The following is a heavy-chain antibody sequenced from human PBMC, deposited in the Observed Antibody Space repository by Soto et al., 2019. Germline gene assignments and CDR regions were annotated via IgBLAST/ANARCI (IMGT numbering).Heavy chain of an antibody. CDR2: IWYDGSNK. J-gene: IGHJ4*02. CDR1: GFTFSSYG. Sequence: QVQLVESGGGVVQPGRSLRLSCAASGFTFSSYGMHWVRQAPGKGLEWVAVIWYDGSNKYYADSVKGRFTISRDNYKNTLYLQMNSLRAEDTAVYYCARDHYYDISGYLAPDYWGQGTLVTVSS. V-gene: IGHV3-33*01. CDR3: ARDHYYDISGYLAPDY. D-gene: IGHD3-22*01.